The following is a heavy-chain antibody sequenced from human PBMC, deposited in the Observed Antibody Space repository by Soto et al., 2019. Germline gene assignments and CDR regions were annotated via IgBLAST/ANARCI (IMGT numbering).Heavy chain of an antibody. V-gene: IGHV1-3*01. CDR1: GYTFTSYA. Sequence: ASVKVSCKASGYTFTSYAMHWVRQAPGQRLEWMGWINAGNGNTKYSQKFQGRVTITRDTSASTAYMELSSLRSEDTAVYYCARGGYSYGYVFVFDYWGQGTLVTVSS. CDR2: INAGNGNT. CDR3: ARGGYSYGYVFVFDY. J-gene: IGHJ4*02. D-gene: IGHD5-18*01.